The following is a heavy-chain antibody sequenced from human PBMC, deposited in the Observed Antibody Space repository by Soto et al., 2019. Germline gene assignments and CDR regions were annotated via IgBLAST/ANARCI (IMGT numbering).Heavy chain of an antibody. D-gene: IGHD2-8*01. Sequence: GGSLRLSCAASGFTFSSYAMSWVRQAPGKGLEWVSAISGSGGSTYYADSVKGRFTISRDNSKNTLYLQMNSLRAEDTAVYYCAKPTEIELMLYAKPGVFDIWGQGTMVTVSS. J-gene: IGHJ3*02. CDR2: ISGSGGST. V-gene: IGHV3-23*01. CDR1: GFTFSSYA. CDR3: AKPTEIELMLYAKPGVFDI.